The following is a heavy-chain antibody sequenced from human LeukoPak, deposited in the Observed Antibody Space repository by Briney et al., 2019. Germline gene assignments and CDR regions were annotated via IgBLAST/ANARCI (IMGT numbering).Heavy chain of an antibody. D-gene: IGHD2-15*01. J-gene: IGHJ4*02. CDR2: IYYSGST. CDR3: ARANCGGGSCYSDY. V-gene: IGHV4-31*03. CDR1: GGSISSGGYY. Sequence: SQTLSLTCTVSGGSISSGGYYWSWIPQHPGKGLEWIGYIYYSGSTYYNPSLKSRVTISVDTSKNQCSLKLSSVTAADTAVYYCARANCGGGSCYSDYWGQGTLVTVSS.